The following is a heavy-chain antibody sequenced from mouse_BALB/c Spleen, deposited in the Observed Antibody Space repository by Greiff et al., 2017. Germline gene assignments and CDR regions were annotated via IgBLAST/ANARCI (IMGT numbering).Heavy chain of an antibody. D-gene: IGHD2-3*01. CDR2: INPSNGRT. J-gene: IGHJ4*01. CDR3: ARDDYDGYSAMDD. V-gene: IGHV1S81*02. CDR1: GYTFTSYW. Sequence: QVQLQQPGAELVKPGASVKLSCKASGYTFTSYWMHWVKQRPGQGLEWIGEINPSNGRTNYNEKFKSKATLTVDKSSSTAYMQLSSLTSEDSAVYYCARDDYDGYSAMDDGGQGTSVTVAS.